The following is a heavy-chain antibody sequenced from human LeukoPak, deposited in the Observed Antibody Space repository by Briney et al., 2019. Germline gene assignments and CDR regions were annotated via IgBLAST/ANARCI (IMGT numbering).Heavy chain of an antibody. CDR3: ATDIVTTSGDY. D-gene: IGHD5-12*01. Sequence: PGGSLRLSCAASGFSFTDYYMSWIRQAPGKGLEWVSYISSSGSVIYYADSVRGRFTISRDNARNSMSLQMDGLRAEDTAMYYCATDIVTTSGDYWGQGTLVTVSS. CDR2: ISSSGSVI. CDR1: GFSFTDYY. V-gene: IGHV3-11*01. J-gene: IGHJ4*02.